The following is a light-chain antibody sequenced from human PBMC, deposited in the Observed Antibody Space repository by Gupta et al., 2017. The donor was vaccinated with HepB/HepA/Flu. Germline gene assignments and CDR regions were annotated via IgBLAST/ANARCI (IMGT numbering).Light chain of an antibody. V-gene: IGLV2-14*03. CDR1: SRDVGGYNY. CDR3: SSYTSSITPYV. J-gene: IGLJ1*01. Sequence: QFALTPPASVSWSPGQAITISCTGTSRDVGGYNYVSWYQQHPVKATHLMIYAASNRPSGVSNRFSGSKPGNTASLTISGLQAEHEADYYCSSYTSSITPYVFGT. CDR2: AAS.